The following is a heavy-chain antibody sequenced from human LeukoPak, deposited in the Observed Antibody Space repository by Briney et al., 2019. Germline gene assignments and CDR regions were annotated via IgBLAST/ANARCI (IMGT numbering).Heavy chain of an antibody. CDR1: GFTFSSYA. CDR3: ARDFRGPPPDSSDYYFDY. J-gene: IGHJ4*02. CDR2: ISSNGGST. V-gene: IGHV3-64*01. D-gene: IGHD3-22*01. Sequence: PGGSLRLSCAASGFTFSSYAMHWVRQAPGKGLEYVSAISSNGGSTYYANSVKGRFTISRDNSKNTLYLQMGSLRAEDMAVYYCARDFRGPPPDSSDYYFDYWGQGTLVTVSS.